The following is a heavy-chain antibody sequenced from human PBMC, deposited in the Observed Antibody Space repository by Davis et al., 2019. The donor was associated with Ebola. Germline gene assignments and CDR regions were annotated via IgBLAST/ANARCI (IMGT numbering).Heavy chain of an antibody. Sequence: PGGSLRLSCAASGFTFDDYGMSWVRQAPGKGLEWVSGINWNGGSTGYADSVKGRFTISRDNAKNSLYLQMNSLRAEDTAVYYCARASTIFGVGIMFDPWGQGTLVTVSS. J-gene: IGHJ5*02. CDR2: INWNGGST. V-gene: IGHV3-20*04. CDR3: ARASTIFGVGIMFDP. D-gene: IGHD3-3*01. CDR1: GFTFDDYG.